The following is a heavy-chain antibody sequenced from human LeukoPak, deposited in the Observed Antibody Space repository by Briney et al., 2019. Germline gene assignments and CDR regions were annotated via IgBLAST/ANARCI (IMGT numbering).Heavy chain of an antibody. CDR2: IYHNGNT. D-gene: IGHD5/OR15-5a*01. CDR3: ATLVSTRYYFDY. V-gene: IGHV4-38-2*02. CDR1: NFSISSGYY. J-gene: IGHJ4*02. Sequence: SETLSLTCTVSNFSISSGYYWGWIRPTPGKGLEWIGSIYHNGNTYYTPSLKSRVRISVDTSKNQFSLKVTSVTAADTAVYFCATLVSTRYYFDYWGQGTLVTVSS.